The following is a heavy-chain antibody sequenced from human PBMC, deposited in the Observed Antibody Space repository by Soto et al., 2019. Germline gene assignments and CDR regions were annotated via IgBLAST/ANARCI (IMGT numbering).Heavy chain of an antibody. CDR1: GYTFRTYA. J-gene: IGHJ4*01. CDR3: ARVWGSFQALYY. Sequence: ASVKVSCKASGYTFRTYAMHWVRQAPGQRLEWMGSINAANGNTQYSQKLQGRVTFTRDTSASTAYMELSSLRSEDTAVYYCARVWGSFQALYYWG. CDR2: INAANGNT. D-gene: IGHD3-16*01. V-gene: IGHV1-3*01.